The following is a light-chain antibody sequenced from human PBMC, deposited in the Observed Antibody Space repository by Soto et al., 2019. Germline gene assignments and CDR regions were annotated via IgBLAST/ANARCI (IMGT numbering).Light chain of an antibody. CDR1: SSNIGGNS. CDR2: DVS. CDR3: CSYAGSYTLYV. J-gene: IGLJ1*01. Sequence: QSVLTQPPSASGTPGQRVTISCSGSSSNIGGNSVSWYQQHPGKAPKLMIYDVSKRPSGVPDRFSGSKSGNTASLTISGLQAEDEADYYCCSYAGSYTLYVFGTGTKVTVL. V-gene: IGLV2-11*01.